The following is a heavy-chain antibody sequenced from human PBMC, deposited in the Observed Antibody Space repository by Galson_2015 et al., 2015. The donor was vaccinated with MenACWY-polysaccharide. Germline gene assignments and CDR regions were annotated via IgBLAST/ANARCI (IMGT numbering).Heavy chain of an antibody. CDR3: ARDYCSRTSCSGMDV. V-gene: IGHV3-23*01. CDR1: GFSFSGYG. D-gene: IGHD2-2*01. Sequence: SLRLSCAASGFSFSGYGMNWVRQVSGKGLEWVSGISPSGDTTYYRDSVKGRFTLSRDNSRNTVFLEMNSLRAEDTGLYYCARDYCSRTSCSGMDVWGQGTTVTVSS. J-gene: IGHJ6*02. CDR2: ISPSGDTT.